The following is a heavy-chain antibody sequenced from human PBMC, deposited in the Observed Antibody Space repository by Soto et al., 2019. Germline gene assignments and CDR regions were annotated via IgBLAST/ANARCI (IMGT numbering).Heavy chain of an antibody. D-gene: IGHD3-10*02. J-gene: IGHJ5*01. CDR2: IWEDGSEE. CDR3: AIEPGGSVFGLDS. Sequence: QVQLVESGGGVVQPGRSLRLSCAASGFIFSNSLMHWVRQAPGKGLEWVAVIWEDGSEEYYADNVKGRFTISRDNSRNTLYLTLDRLRVDDMAAYYCAIEPGGSVFGLDSLGHGTLVCGSS. CDR1: GFIFSNSL. V-gene: IGHV3-33*01.